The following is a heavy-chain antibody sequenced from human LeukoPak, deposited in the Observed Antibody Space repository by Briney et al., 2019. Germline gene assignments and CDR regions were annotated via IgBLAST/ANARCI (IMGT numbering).Heavy chain of an antibody. Sequence: SETLSLTCAVYGGSFSGYYWSWIRQPPGKRLEWIGEINHSGTTNYNPSLKSRVTISADTSKNQFSLKLTSVTTADTAVYYCARPVTARGGSGWPQHIDYWGQGTLVSVSS. CDR1: GGSFSGYY. CDR2: INHSGTT. D-gene: IGHD6-19*01. CDR3: ARPVTARGGSGWPQHIDY. J-gene: IGHJ4*02. V-gene: IGHV4-34*01.